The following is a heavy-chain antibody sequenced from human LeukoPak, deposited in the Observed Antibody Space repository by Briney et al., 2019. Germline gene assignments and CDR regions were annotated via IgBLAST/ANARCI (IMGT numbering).Heavy chain of an antibody. CDR2: ITRAGSP. J-gene: IGHJ4*02. CDR1: GFPFSETA. V-gene: IGHV3-23*01. D-gene: IGHD3-22*01. CDR3: AKEHLKYANDNRGSFDY. Sequence: GGSLRLSCVASGFPFSETAMTWVRQAPGKGLEWLSAITRAGSPYYADSVKGRFTISRDSARNTVYLQLNSLRNEDTAFYYCAKEHLKYANDNRGSFDYWGQGTLVTVSS.